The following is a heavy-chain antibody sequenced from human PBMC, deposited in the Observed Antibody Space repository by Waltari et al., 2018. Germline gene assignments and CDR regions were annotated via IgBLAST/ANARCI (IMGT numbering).Heavy chain of an antibody. D-gene: IGHD5-12*01. Sequence: QVHLVESGGGVVQPGTSLRLSCAASGFIFGDYAMHWVRQAPGKGAEWVGIIWDTGRREIYAVSVKGRFTVSRDNANSMLFLQMNSLRVEDTAVYFCAKGGYGYDFNFFDPWGQGTLVTVSS. CDR2: IWDTGRRE. CDR3: AKGGYGYDFNFFDP. J-gene: IGHJ5*02. V-gene: IGHV3-33*03. CDR1: GFIFGDYA.